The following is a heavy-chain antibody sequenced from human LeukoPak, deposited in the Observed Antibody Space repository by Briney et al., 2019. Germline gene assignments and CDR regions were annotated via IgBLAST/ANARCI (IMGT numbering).Heavy chain of an antibody. CDR2: IWSDGSNK. D-gene: IGHD5-18*01. Sequence: PGGSLRLSCAASGFTFTIYGFHWVRQAPGRGLEWVGVIWSDGSNKNYADSVKGRSTISRDTSKNTLYLQMNDLRAEDTAVYYCASTGWIQPRGRYFDYWGQGTLVTVST. J-gene: IGHJ4*02. CDR3: ASTGWIQPRGRYFDY. V-gene: IGHV3-33*03. CDR1: GFTFTIYG.